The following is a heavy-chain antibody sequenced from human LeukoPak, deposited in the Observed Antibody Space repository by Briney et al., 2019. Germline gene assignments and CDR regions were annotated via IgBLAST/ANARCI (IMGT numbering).Heavy chain of an antibody. D-gene: IGHD3-22*01. V-gene: IGHV4-34*01. CDR1: GGSFSGYY. CDR3: ARATNYYDSSGYYLGEIKSAIYYFDY. Sequence: PSETLSLTCAVYGGSFSGYYWSWIRQPPGKGLEWIGEINHSGSTNYNPSLKSRVTISVDTSKNQFSLKLSSVTAADTAVYYCARATNYYDSSGYYLGEIKSAIYYFDYWGQGTLVTVSS. J-gene: IGHJ4*02. CDR2: INHSGST.